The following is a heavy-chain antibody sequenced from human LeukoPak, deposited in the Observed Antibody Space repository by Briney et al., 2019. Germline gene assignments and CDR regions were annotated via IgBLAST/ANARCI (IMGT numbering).Heavy chain of an antibody. Sequence: ASVKVSCKASGYTFIGYYMHWVRQAPGQGLEWMGWINPTSGGANYAQKFQDRVTMTRDTSMSTAYMEMRSLRSDDTAVYYCARGDYYDSGVYYYDWGQGTQVTVSS. D-gene: IGHD3-22*01. CDR2: INPTSGGA. J-gene: IGHJ4*02. V-gene: IGHV1-2*02. CDR3: ARGDYYDSGVYYYD. CDR1: GYTFIGYY.